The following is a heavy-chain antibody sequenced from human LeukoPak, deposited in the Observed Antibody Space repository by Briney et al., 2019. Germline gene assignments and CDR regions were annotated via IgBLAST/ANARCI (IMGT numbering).Heavy chain of an antibody. J-gene: IGHJ6*03. Sequence: SETLSLTCNISGGPISSYYWRWIRQPAGKGLEWIGRIYTSGSTNYNPSLKSRVTMSVDTSKNQFSLKLSSVTAADTAVYYCARAVGSGSFQTYYYYMDVWGKGTTVTISS. V-gene: IGHV4-4*07. CDR3: ARAVGSGSFQTYYYYMDV. CDR1: GGPISSYY. D-gene: IGHD3-10*01. CDR2: IYTSGST.